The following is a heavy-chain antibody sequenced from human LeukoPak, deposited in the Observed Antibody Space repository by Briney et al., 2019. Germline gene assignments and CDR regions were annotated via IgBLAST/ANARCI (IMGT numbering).Heavy chain of an antibody. Sequence: SETLSLTCTVSGGSISSYYWSWIRQPPGKGLEWIGYIYTSGSTNYNPSLKSRVTISVDTSKNQFSLKLSSVTAADTAVYYCAGLVYYGSGSNWFDPWGQGTLVTVSS. V-gene: IGHV4-4*09. CDR2: IYTSGST. CDR3: AGLVYYGSGSNWFDP. J-gene: IGHJ5*02. D-gene: IGHD3-10*01. CDR1: GGSISSYY.